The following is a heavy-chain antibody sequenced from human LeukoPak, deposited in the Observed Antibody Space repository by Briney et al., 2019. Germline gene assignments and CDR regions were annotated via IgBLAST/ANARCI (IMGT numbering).Heavy chain of an antibody. V-gene: IGHV1-69*13. CDR1: GGTFSSYA. Sequence: SVKVSCKASGGTFSSYAISWVRQAPGQGLEWMGGIIPIFGTANYAQKFQGRVTITADESTSTAYMELRSLRSDDTAVYYCARDKTERWLQLWSSPSSYWGQGTLVTVSS. J-gene: IGHJ4*02. CDR3: ARDKTERWLQLWSSPSSY. D-gene: IGHD5-24*01. CDR2: IIPIFGTA.